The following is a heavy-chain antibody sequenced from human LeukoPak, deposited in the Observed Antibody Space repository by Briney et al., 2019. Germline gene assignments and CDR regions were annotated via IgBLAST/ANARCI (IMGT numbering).Heavy chain of an antibody. CDR2: ISSSSSFI. CDR3: AALDHGHDY. CDR1: GFTFSDYS. V-gene: IGHV3-21*01. J-gene: IGHJ4*02. Sequence: GGSLRLSCAASGFTFSDYSMNWVRQAPGKGLEWISSISSSSSFIYYADSVKGRFTISRDNARNSLYLQMNSLRAEDTAVYYCAALDHGHDYWGQGTLVTVSS.